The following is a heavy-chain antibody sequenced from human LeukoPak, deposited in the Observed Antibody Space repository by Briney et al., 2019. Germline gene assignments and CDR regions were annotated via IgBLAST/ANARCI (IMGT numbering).Heavy chain of an antibody. D-gene: IGHD2-15*01. CDR3: ARRCYCSGGSCYSVFDS. J-gene: IGHJ4*02. CDR2: IYPGDSDT. V-gene: IGHV5-51*01. Sequence: NPGGSLKISCKGSGYSFTSYWIGWVRLMPGKGLEWMGIIYPGDSDTRYSPSFQGQVTISADKSISTAYLQWSSLKASDTAMYYCARRCYCSGGSCYSVFDSWGQGTLVTVS. CDR1: GYSFTSYW.